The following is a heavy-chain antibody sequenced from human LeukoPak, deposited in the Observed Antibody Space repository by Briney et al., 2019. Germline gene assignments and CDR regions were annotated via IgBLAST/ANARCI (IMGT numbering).Heavy chain of an antibody. Sequence: SDTLSLTCTVSGGPLSSYYGSWLRQPPGKALECLGYIYYSESTNYNPSLKSRDTISVHTSEHQFSLKVHSVTAAHTPVYYCATVLSGGPRLDAFDIWGQGTMVTVSS. D-gene: IGHD5-12*01. CDR1: GGPLSSYY. V-gene: IGHV4-59*07. CDR2: IYYSEST. CDR3: ATVLSGGPRLDAFDI. J-gene: IGHJ3*02.